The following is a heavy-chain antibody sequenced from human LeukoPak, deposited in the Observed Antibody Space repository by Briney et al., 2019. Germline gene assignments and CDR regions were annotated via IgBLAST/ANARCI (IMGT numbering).Heavy chain of an antibody. V-gene: IGHV4-61*01. CDR1: GGSVSSDSYF. CDR2: IYYSGST. J-gene: IGHJ4*02. D-gene: IGHD3-22*01. Sequence: SETLSLTCTVSGGSVSSDSYFWTWIRQPPGKGVDWIGYIYYSGSTNYNPSLKSRVTISLDTSKSQISLKLSSVTAADTAVYYCASLDYFDSSDYGDYWGQGTLVTVSS. CDR3: ASLDYFDSSDYGDY.